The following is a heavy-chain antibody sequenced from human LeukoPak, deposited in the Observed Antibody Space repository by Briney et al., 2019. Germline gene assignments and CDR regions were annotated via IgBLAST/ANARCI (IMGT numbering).Heavy chain of an antibody. J-gene: IGHJ4*02. CDR2: ISGSGDRT. Sequence: GGSLRLSRAASGFTFSNYAMGWVRQAPGKGLEWVSAISGSGDRTYYADPVKGRFTISRDNSKNTLYLQLNSLRAEDTALYYCAKRIAVAGGDFDYWGQGTLVTVSS. D-gene: IGHD6-19*01. CDR3: AKRIAVAGGDFDY. V-gene: IGHV3-23*01. CDR1: GFTFSNYA.